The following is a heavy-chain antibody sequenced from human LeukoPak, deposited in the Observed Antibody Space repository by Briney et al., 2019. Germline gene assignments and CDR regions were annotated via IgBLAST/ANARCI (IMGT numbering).Heavy chain of an antibody. J-gene: IGHJ4*02. Sequence: ASVRVSCKSSGYIFTIYGIRWVRQAPGQGREGMGWISTYNANTNYSQKLQGSVTMTTHTSTGTVYMELRSLRSDDTAVYYCARAYGGDSELHYWGQGTLVTVSS. D-gene: IGHD4-23*01. V-gene: IGHV1-18*01. CDR2: ISTYNANT. CDR1: GYIFTIYG. CDR3: ARAYGGDSELHY.